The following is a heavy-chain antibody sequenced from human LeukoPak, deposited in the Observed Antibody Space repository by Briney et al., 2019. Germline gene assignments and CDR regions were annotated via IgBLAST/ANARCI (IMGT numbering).Heavy chain of an antibody. CDR1: GFTFSSYW. CDR2: IRQDGSEK. V-gene: IGHV3-7*03. D-gene: IGHD5-24*01. J-gene: IGHJ5*02. CDR3: ARQLERWLQLEFDP. Sequence: GGSLRLSCAASGFTFSSYWMSWVRQAPGKGLEWVANIRQDGSEKYYVDSVKGRFTISRDNAKNSLYLQMNSLRAEDTAVYYCARQLERWLQLEFDPWGQGTLVTVSS.